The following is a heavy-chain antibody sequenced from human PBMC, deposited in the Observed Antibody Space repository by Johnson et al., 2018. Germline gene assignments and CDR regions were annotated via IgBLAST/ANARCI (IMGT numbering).Heavy chain of an antibody. J-gene: IGHJ1*01. D-gene: IGHD3-16*02. Sequence: QVQLVESGGGVVQPGRSLRLSCSASGFTFSSYAMHWVRQAPGKGLEWVAVISYDGSNKYYADSVKGRFTISRDNSKNTLYLQMNSLRAEDTAVDYCAKDKDSQGIVSRMYFQHWGQGTLVTVSS. CDR1: GFTFSSYA. CDR3: AKDKDSQGIVSRMYFQH. V-gene: IGHV3-30*04. CDR2: ISYDGSNK.